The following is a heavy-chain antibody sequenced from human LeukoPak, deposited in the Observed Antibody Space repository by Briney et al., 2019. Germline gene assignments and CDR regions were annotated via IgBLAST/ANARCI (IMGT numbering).Heavy chain of an antibody. V-gene: IGHV1-18*01. Sequence: ASVKVSCKASGYTFTSYDINWVRQATGQGLEWMGWISAYNGNTNYAQKLQGRVTMTTDTSTSTAYMELRSLRSDDTAVYYCAREGGSSFVPPEDYWGQGTLVTVSS. CDR1: GYTFTSYD. CDR2: ISAYNGNT. D-gene: IGHD6-13*01. J-gene: IGHJ4*02. CDR3: AREGGSSFVPPEDY.